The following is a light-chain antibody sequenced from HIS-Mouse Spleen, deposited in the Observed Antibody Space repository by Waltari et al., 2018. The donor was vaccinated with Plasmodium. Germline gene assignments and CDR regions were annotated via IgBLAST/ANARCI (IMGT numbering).Light chain of an antibody. CDR3: QQSYRTPLYT. CDR2: AAS. V-gene: IGKV1-39*01. Sequence: DIQMTQSPSSLSASVGDRVTITCRASQSISSYLNWYQQKPGKAPKLLIYAASSLQSGDPSRFSGSGSGTDFTLTISSLQPEDFATYYCQQSYRTPLYTFGQGTKLEIK. CDR1: QSISSY. J-gene: IGKJ2*01.